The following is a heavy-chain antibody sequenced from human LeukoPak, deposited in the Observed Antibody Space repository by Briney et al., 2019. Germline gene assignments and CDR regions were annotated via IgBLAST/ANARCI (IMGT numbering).Heavy chain of an antibody. CDR1: GGSISSSSYY. CDR3: ARDKVKWYNSGWYLDY. CDR2: INHSGST. V-gene: IGHV4-39*07. Sequence: SETLSLTCTVSGGSISSSSYYWGWIRQPPGKGLEWIGEINHSGSTNYNPSLKSRVTISVDTSKNQFSLKLSSVTAADTAVYYCARDKVKWYNSGWYLDYWGQGTLVTVSS. D-gene: IGHD6-19*01. J-gene: IGHJ4*02.